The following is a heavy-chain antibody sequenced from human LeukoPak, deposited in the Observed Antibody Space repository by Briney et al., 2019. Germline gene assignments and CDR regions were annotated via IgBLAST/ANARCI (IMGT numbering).Heavy chain of an antibody. CDR2: IFYVGST. Sequence: SETLSLTCTVSGGSLSGYYWGWLRQSPGKGLEWLGHIFYVGSTNYNPSLKSRLTISLHTSQSRFSLRLSSVTAADTAVYFCASCSIPVADDYVNFDYWAQGALVTVSS. V-gene: IGHV4-59*08. CDR3: ASCSIPVADDYVNFDY. J-gene: IGHJ4*02. CDR1: GGSLSGYY. D-gene: IGHD3-16*01.